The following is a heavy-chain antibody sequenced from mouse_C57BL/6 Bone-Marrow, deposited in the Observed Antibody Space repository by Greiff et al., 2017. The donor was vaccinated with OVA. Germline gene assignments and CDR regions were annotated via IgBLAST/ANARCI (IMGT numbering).Heavy chain of an antibody. J-gene: IGHJ2*01. D-gene: IGHD2-2*01. CDR2: IDPSDSYT. CDR1: GYTFTSYW. Sequence: QVQLQQPGAELVKPGASVKLSCKASGYTFTSYWMQWVKQRPGQGLEWIGEIDPSDSYTNYNQKFKGKATLTVDKSSSTAYMQHSSLTSEDSAVYYCAREGVTTVDYWGQGTTLTVSS. V-gene: IGHV1-50*01. CDR3: AREGVTTVDY.